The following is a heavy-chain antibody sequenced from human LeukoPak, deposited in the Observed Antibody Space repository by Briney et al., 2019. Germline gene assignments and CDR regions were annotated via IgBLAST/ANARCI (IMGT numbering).Heavy chain of an antibody. CDR3: ASMIPDSVYY. D-gene: IGHD3-16*01. CDR1: GFTFSSYW. Sequence: GGSLSLSCAASGFTFSSYWMHWVRQAPGKGLVWVSRINSDGSSTSYADSVKGRFTISRDNAKNTLYLQMNSLGAEDTAVYYCASMIPDSVYYWGQGTLVTVSS. J-gene: IGHJ4*02. V-gene: IGHV3-74*01. CDR2: INSDGSST.